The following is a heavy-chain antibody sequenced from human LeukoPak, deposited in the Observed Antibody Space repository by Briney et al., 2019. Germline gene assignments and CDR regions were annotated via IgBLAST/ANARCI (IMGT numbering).Heavy chain of an antibody. V-gene: IGHV4-59*01. CDR2: IYYSGST. Sequence: LETLSLTCTVSGGSISSYYWSWIRQPPGKGLEWIGYIYYSGSTNYNPSLKSRVTISVDTSKNQFSLKLSSVTAADTAVYYCARGAPIILETGYDFWGQGTLVTVSS. D-gene: IGHD3-9*01. CDR1: GGSISSYY. CDR3: ARGAPIILETGYDF. J-gene: IGHJ4*02.